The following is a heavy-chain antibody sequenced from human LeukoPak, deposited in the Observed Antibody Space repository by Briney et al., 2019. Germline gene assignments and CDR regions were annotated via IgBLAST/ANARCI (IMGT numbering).Heavy chain of an antibody. CDR3: ARVGGYYYDSSGLDY. CDR1: GYTFTGYY. Sequence: ASVKVSCKASGYTFTGYYMHWVRQAPGQGLEWMGWINPNSGGTNYAQKFQGRVTMTRDTSISTAYMELRSLRSDDTAVYYCARVGGYYYDSSGLDYWGQGTLVTVSS. D-gene: IGHD3-22*01. J-gene: IGHJ4*02. CDR2: INPNSGGT. V-gene: IGHV1-2*02.